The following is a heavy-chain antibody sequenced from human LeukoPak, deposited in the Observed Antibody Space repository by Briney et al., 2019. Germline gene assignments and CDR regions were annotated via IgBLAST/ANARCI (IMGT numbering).Heavy chain of an antibody. D-gene: IGHD1-26*01. V-gene: IGHV1-18*01. J-gene: IGHJ4*02. CDR3: ARDALRYSGSYYGSY. CDR2: ISAYNGNA. CDR1: GYTFTSYG. Sequence: ASVKVSCKASGYTFTSYGISWVRQAPGQGLEWMGWISAYNGNANYAQKLQGRVTMTTDTSTSTAYMELRSLRSDDTAVYYCARDALRYSGSYYGSYWGQGTLVTVSS.